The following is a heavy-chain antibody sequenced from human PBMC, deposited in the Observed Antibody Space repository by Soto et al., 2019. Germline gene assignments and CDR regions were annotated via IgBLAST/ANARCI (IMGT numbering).Heavy chain of an antibody. D-gene: IGHD3-10*01. V-gene: IGHV5-51*01. J-gene: IGHJ6*02. CDR2: IYPGDSDT. CDR3: SKGDSTPYYYYGMDV. Sequence: PGESLKISCKGSGYSFASYWIGWVRQMPGKGLEWMGIIYPGDSDTRYSPSFEGQVTISADKSINTAYLQWSSLKAPDTAIYYCSKGDSTPYYYYGMDVWGQGTTVTVSS. CDR1: GYSFASYW.